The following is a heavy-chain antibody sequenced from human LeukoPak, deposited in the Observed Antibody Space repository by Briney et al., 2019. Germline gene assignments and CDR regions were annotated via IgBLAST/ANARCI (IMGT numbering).Heavy chain of an antibody. D-gene: IGHD6-6*01. V-gene: IGHV4-59*08. CDR1: GGSTISHY. CDR3: AGLRSRAFDI. Sequence: SETLSLTCTVSGGSTISHYWSWLRQPPGKGLEWIAYTYYTGTTNYNPSLKSRVTISIDTSKDQFSLRLSSVTAADTAVYYCAGLRSRAFDIWGPGTMASVSS. CDR2: TYYTGTT. J-gene: IGHJ3*02.